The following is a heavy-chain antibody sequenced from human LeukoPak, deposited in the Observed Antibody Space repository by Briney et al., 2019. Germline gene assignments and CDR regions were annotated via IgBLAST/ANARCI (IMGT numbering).Heavy chain of an antibody. CDR3: ARPGRGPTDY. V-gene: IGHV4-39*01. Sequence: PSETLSLTCTVSGGSISSSNYYWGWIRQPPGRGLEWIGRIYYSGSTYYNPSLKSRVTISADTSKNQFSLKLSSVTAADTAVYYCARPGRGPTDYWGQGTLVTVSS. D-gene: IGHD3-10*01. CDR1: GGSISSSNYY. J-gene: IGHJ4*02. CDR2: IYYSGST.